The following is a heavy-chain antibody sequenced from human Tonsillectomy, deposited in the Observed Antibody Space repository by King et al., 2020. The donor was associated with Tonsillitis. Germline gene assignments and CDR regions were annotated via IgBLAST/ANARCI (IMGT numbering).Heavy chain of an antibody. CDR3: ASSGWYYGDNRAFDS. V-gene: IGHV1-18*04. Sequence: QLVQSGVEVKKPGASVKVSCKASGYTFTSYGISWVRQAPGKGLEWMAWISAYNVNTNYAQKLQGRVTMTTDISTSTAYMELRSLRYDDTAVYYCASSGWYYGDNRAFDSWGQGTLVSVSS. CDR1: GYTFTSYG. CDR2: ISAYNVNT. J-gene: IGHJ4*02. D-gene: IGHD4-23*01.